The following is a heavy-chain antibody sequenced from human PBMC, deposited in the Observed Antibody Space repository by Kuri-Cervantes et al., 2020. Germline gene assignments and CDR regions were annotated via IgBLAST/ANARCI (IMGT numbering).Heavy chain of an antibody. D-gene: IGHD6-6*01. Sequence: SVKVSCKASGGTFSSYAISWVRQAPGQGLEWMGGIIPIFGTANYAQKFQGRVTITADESTSTAYMELSSLRSEDRAVYYCARGLDSIAARPGDYYYYYYMDVWGKGTTVTVSS. J-gene: IGHJ6*03. CDR3: ARGLDSIAARPGDYYYYYYMDV. V-gene: IGHV1-69*13. CDR1: GGTFSSYA. CDR2: IIPIFGTA.